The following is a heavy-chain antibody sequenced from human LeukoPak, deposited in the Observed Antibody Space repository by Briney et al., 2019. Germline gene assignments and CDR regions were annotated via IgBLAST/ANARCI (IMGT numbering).Heavy chain of an antibody. V-gene: IGHV1-46*01. CDR1: GYTFTSYY. CDR2: INPSGGST. D-gene: IGHD3-10*01. Sequence: ASVKVSCKASGYTFTSYYMHWVRQAPGQGLEWMGIINPSGGSTSYAQKFQGRVTMTRDMSTSTVYMELSSLRSEDTAVYYCARDRGAWHDAFDIWGQGTMVTVPS. CDR3: ARDRGAWHDAFDI. J-gene: IGHJ3*02.